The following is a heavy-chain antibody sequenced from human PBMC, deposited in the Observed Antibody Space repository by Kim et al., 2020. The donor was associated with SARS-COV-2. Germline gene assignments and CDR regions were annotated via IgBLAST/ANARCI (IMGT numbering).Heavy chain of an antibody. CDR1: GGSISSSNW. V-gene: IGHV4-4*02. Sequence: SETLSLTCAVSGGSISSSNWWSWVRQPPGKGLEWIGEIYHSGSTNYNPSLKSRVTISVDKSKNQFSLKLSSVTAADTAVYYCARDLGSGTIPVRGVGWFDPWGQGTLVTVSS. CDR2: IYHSGST. CDR3: ARDLGSGTIPVRGVGWFDP. J-gene: IGHJ5*02. D-gene: IGHD2-2*01.